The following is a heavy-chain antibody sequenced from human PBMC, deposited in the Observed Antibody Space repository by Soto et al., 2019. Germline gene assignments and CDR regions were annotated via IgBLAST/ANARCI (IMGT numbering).Heavy chain of an antibody. V-gene: IGHV4-61*01. J-gene: IGHJ4*02. D-gene: IGHD1-26*01. CDR3: ARYIGSGSYFADY. Sequence: TLSLTCTVSGGSVSSGSYYWSWIRQPPGKGLEWIGYIYYSGSTNYNPSLKSRVTISVDTSKNQFSLKLSSVTAADTAVYYCARYIGSGSYFADYWGQGTLVTVSS. CDR2: IYYSGST. CDR1: GGSVSSGSYY.